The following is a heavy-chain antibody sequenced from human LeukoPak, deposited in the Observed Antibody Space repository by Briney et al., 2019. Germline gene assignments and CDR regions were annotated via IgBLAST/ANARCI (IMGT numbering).Heavy chain of an antibody. Sequence: SETLSLTCAVSGASISSHSWWSWVRQPPGKGLEWIGEVYHSGGANYKPSLKSRVTISVETSRNHFSLKLTSVTAADTAVYFCAYNRNFALDNWGQGTLVTVSS. CDR2: VYHSGGA. D-gene: IGHD1-14*01. J-gene: IGHJ4*01. CDR3: AYNRNFALDN. CDR1: GASISSHSW. V-gene: IGHV4/OR15-8*01.